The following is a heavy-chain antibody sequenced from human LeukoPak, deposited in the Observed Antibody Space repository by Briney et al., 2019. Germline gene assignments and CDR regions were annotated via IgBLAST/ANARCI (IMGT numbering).Heavy chain of an antibody. CDR3: GKDINPGGMDV. Sequence: GGSLRLSCETSAFTFNDYSMHWVRQPPGKGLEWVAGINWNSRRIGYGDSVKGRFTISRDNSKKFLYLQMNSLRSEDTALYYCGKDINPGGMDVWGKGTTVTVSS. CDR2: INWNSRRI. V-gene: IGHV3-9*01. J-gene: IGHJ6*04. CDR1: AFTFNDYS.